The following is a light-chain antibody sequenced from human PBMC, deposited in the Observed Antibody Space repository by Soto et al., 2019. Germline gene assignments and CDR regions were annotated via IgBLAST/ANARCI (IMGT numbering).Light chain of an antibody. CDR2: GAS. CDR1: ESFSSN. CDR3: QQYSKWPLT. J-gene: IGKJ4*01. Sequence: VMTQSPATLSVSPGERVTLSCRASESFSSNLACYQQRPGQAPRLLIYGASSRATGIPDRFSGSGSGTDFTLTISRLEPEDFAVYYCQQYSKWPLTFGGGTKVDIK. V-gene: IGKV3D-15*01.